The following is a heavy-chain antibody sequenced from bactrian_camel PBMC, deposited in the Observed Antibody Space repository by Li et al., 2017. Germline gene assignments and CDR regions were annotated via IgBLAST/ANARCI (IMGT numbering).Heavy chain of an antibody. CDR1: GNIASSYC. J-gene: IGHJ4*01. CDR3: AATAWGYRRWVGSLLSPYDYNY. CDR2: MDSDGST. D-gene: IGHD5*01. Sequence: HVQLVESGGASVQAGGSLRLSCAASGNIASSYCMGWFRQAPGKERERVATMDSDGSTSYTDSVKGRFTVSRDNAKNMMNLQMSGLKHDDTAMYYCAATAWGYRRWVGSLLSPYDYNYWGQGTQVTVS. V-gene: IGHV3S53*01.